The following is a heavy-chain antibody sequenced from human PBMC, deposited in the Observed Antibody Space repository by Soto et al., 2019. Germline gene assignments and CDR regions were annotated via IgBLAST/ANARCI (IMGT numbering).Heavy chain of an antibody. CDR3: ARATPAGSADF. V-gene: IGHV4-31*03. CDR2: ISYSGSS. D-gene: IGHD2-2*01. Sequence: SETLSLTCTVSGGSNIRDGYYWSWIRQHPGKGLEWIAYISYSGSSYSNPSLKSRVTISADTSKNQFSLRLTSVTAADTAVYFCARATPAGSADFWGQGTLVTVSS. CDR1: GGSNIRDGYY. J-gene: IGHJ4*02.